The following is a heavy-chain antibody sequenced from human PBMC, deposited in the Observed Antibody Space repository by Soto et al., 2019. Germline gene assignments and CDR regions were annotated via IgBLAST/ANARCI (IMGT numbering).Heavy chain of an antibody. Sequence: PWGSLRRPCAASGFTFSSYAMIWIRQAPGKGLEWVSAISGSGGSTYYADSVKGRFTISRDNSKNTRYLQMNSLRAEDTAVYYCAVHPPWFGELSPLDYCGQGTLVSVSS. CDR3: AVHPPWFGELSPLDY. D-gene: IGHD3-10*01. J-gene: IGHJ4*02. CDR2: ISGSGGST. CDR1: GFTFSSYA. V-gene: IGHV3-23*01.